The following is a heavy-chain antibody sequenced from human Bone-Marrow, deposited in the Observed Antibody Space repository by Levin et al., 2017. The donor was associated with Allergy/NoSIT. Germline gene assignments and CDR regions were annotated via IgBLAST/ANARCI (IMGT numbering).Heavy chain of an antibody. J-gene: IGHJ6*02. CDR1: GFTFSTYC. V-gene: IGHV3-7*01. CDR3: ARYEHIYYHYGMGV. CDR2: IKEDGSEK. Sequence: GGSLRLSCAASGFTFSTYCMAWVRQAPGKGLEWVANIKEDGSEKHYVDSVKGRFTISRDNAKNSLYLQMNSLRAEDTAMYYCARYEHIYYHYGMGVWGQGTTVTVSS. D-gene: IGHD1/OR15-1a*01.